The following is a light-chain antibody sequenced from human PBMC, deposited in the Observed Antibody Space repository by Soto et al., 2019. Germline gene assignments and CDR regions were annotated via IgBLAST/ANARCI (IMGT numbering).Light chain of an antibody. CDR3: SSYTSSSTLDV. CDR1: SSDVGGYNY. J-gene: IGLJ1*01. CDR2: DVS. V-gene: IGLV2-14*01. Sequence: QSALTQPASVSGSPGQSIAISCTGTSSDVGGYNYVSWYQQHPGKAPKLIIYDVSNRPSGVSNRFSGSKSGNTASLTISGLQAEDEADYYCSSYTSSSTLDVFGTWTKLTVL.